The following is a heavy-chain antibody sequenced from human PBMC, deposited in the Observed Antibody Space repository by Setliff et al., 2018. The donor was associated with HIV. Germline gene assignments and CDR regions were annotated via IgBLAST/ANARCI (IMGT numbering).Heavy chain of an antibody. J-gene: IGHJ4*02. CDR1: GFTFSTAW. V-gene: IGHV3-66*02. CDR2: IYSDGST. CDR3: ARVRLYNSALDY. D-gene: IGHD3-22*01. Sequence: GGSLRLSCAASGFTFSTAWMSWVRQAPGKGLEWVSTIYSDGSTYHADSVKGRFTLSRDTSKNTLSLQMNTLRPEDTAVYFCARVRLYNSALDYWGQGTLVTVSS.